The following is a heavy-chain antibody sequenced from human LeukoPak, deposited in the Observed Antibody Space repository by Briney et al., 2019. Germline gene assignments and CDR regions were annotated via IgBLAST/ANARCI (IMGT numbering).Heavy chain of an antibody. CDR1: GGSISSSNYY. Sequence: SETLSLTCSISGGSISSSNYYCAWIRQPPGKGLEWIGYIYYSGSTNYNPSLKSRVTISVDSSRTHFSLKLSSVTAADTAVYYCARGYGDYYFDYWGQGTLVTVSS. CDR2: IYYSGST. D-gene: IGHD4-17*01. CDR3: ARGYGDYYFDY. J-gene: IGHJ4*02. V-gene: IGHV4-61*03.